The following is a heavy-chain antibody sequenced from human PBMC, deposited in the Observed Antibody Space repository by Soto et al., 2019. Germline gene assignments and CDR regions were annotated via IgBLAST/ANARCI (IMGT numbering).Heavy chain of an antibody. D-gene: IGHD3-22*01. CDR2: LDPEDAEI. CDR1: GYTLTELS. CDR3: AGITMIVVGAYGMDV. V-gene: IGHV1-24*01. Sequence: ASVKVSCKVSGYTLTELSMHWVRQAPGKGLEWMGGLDPEDAEIIYAQKFQGRVTMTEDTSTDTAYMELSSLRSEDTAVYYCAGITMIVVGAYGMDVWGQGTTVTVSS. J-gene: IGHJ6*02.